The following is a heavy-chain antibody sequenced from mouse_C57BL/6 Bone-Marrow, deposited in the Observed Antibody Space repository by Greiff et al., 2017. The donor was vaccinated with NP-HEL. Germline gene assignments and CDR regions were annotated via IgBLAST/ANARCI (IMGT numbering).Heavy chain of an antibody. D-gene: IGHD2-1*01. CDR2: IDPSDSYT. CDR3: ASDCNPRGAWFAY. Sequence: QVQLQQPGAELVMPGASVKLSCKASGYTFTSYWMHWVKQRPGQGLEWIGEIDPSDSYTNYNQKFKGKSTLTVDKSSSTAYMQLSSLTSEDSAVYYCASDCNPRGAWFAYWGQGTLVTVSA. V-gene: IGHV1-69*01. J-gene: IGHJ3*01. CDR1: GYTFTSYW.